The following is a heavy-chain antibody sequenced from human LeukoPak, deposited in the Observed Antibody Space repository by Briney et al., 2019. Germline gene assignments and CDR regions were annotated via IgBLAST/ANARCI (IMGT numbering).Heavy chain of an antibody. D-gene: IGHD3-3*01. Sequence: ASVTVSCMSSGYTFTGYYMHWVRQAPGQGLEWMGWINPNSGGTNYAQKFQGRVTMTRDTSISTAYMELSRLRSDDTAVYYCARTSLWSHYMDVWGKGTTVTVSS. CDR1: GYTFTGYY. CDR2: INPNSGGT. V-gene: IGHV1-2*02. J-gene: IGHJ6*03. CDR3: ARTSLWSHYMDV.